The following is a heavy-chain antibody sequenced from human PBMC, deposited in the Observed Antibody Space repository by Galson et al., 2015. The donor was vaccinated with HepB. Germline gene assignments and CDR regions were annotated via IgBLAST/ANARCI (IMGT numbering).Heavy chain of an antibody. CDR1: GFSLNTSGVG. J-gene: IGHJ4*02. CDR2: IYWDDDK. Sequence: PALVKPTQTLTLTCTFSGFSLNTSGVGVGWIRQPPGKALEWLALIYWDDDKDYSPSLKSRLTITKDTSKNQVVLTMTNMDPVDTATYYCARPYYHDRSGYLGTYYFYYWGQGTLVTISS. D-gene: IGHD3-22*01. CDR3: ARPYYHDRSGYLGTYYFYY. V-gene: IGHV2-5*02.